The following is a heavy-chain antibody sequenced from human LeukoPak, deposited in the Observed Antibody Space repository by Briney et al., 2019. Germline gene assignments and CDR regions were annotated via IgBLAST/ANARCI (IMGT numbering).Heavy chain of an antibody. CDR2: INHSGST. CDR1: GGSFSGYY. D-gene: IGHD3-3*01. Sequence: KPSETLSLTCAVYGGSFSGYYWSWIRQPPGKGLEWIGEINHSGSTNYNPSLKSRVTISVDTSKNQFSLKLSSVTAADTAVYYCARGGGGYDFWSGYYNRDYYFDYWAREPWSPSPQ. V-gene: IGHV4-34*01. CDR3: ARGGGGYDFWSGYYNRDYYFDY. J-gene: IGHJ4*02.